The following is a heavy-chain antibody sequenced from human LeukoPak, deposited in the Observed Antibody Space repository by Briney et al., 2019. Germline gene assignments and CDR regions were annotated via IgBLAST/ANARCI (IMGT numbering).Heavy chain of an antibody. CDR2: ISWNSGSI. J-gene: IGHJ4*02. D-gene: IGHD3-9*01. Sequence: GRSLRLSCAASGFTFDDYAMHWVRQAPGKGLERVSGISWNSGSIGYADSVKGRFTISRDNAKNSLYLQMNSLRAEDTALYYCARSDYDILNGPDYWGQGTLVTVSS. CDR1: GFTFDDYA. CDR3: ARSDYDILNGPDY. V-gene: IGHV3-9*01.